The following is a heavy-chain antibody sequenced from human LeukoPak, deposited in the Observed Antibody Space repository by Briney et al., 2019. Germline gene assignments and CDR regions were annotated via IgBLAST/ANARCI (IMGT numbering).Heavy chain of an antibody. CDR3: AKEKKRITMIVVVIRSNWFDP. CDR1: GFTFSSYA. D-gene: IGHD3-22*01. CDR2: IIGIGGST. V-gene: IGHV3-23*01. J-gene: IGHJ5*02. Sequence: AGGSLRLSCAASGFTFSSYAMSWVRQAPGKGLEWVSAIIGIGGSTYYADSVKGRLTISRDNSKITLCLQMNSLRAEDTAVYYCAKEKKRITMIVVVIRSNWFDPWGQGTLVTVSS.